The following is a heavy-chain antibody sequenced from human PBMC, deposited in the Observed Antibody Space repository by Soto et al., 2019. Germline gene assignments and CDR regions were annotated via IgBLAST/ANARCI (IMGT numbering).Heavy chain of an antibody. J-gene: IGHJ6*02. V-gene: IGHV1-69*13. D-gene: IGHD3-10*01. CDR3: ARGVRYGSGSYSQRPHYYYYYGMDV. Sequence: ASVKVSCKASGGTFSSYAISWVRQAPGQGLEWMGGIIPIFGTANYAQKFQGRVTITADESTSTAYMELSRLRSEDTAVYYCARGVRYGSGSYSQRPHYYYYYGMDVWGQGPTVTVSS. CDR1: GGTFSSYA. CDR2: IIPIFGTA.